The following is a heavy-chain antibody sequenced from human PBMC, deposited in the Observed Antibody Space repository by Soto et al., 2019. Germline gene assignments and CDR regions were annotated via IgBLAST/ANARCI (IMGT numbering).Heavy chain of an antibody. D-gene: IGHD2-15*01. CDR2: IIPILGIA. CDR1: GGTFSSYT. Sequence: QVQLVQSGAEVKKPGSSVKVSCKASGGTFSSYTISWVRQAPGPGLEWMGSIIPILGIANYAKKFQGRVTITADKSTSKVYMELSSLRSEDTAVYYCARDGGVVAKVVYYYGMDVWGQGTTVTVSS. V-gene: IGHV1-69*08. CDR3: ARDGGVVAKVVYYYGMDV. J-gene: IGHJ6*02.